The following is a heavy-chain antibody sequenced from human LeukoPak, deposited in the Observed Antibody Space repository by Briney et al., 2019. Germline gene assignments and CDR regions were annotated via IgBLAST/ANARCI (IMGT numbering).Heavy chain of an antibody. J-gene: IGHJ6*02. Sequence: SETLSLTCTVSGASISNYFWSWIRQPAGKRLEWIGRVYASGSANYNPSFESRATMSIDTSMSQFSLTLSSMTAADTAVYFCARDWGNVWGQGPRPPSP. CDR3: ARDWGNV. D-gene: IGHD3-16*01. CDR1: GASISNYF. CDR2: VYASGSA. V-gene: IGHV4-4*07.